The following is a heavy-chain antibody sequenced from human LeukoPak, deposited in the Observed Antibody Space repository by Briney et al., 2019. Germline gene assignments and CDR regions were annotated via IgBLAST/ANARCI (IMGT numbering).Heavy chain of an antibody. CDR3: AMQVPLVDFDY. D-gene: IGHD2-15*01. CDR2: ISGSGGST. CDR1: GFTFSSYW. J-gene: IGHJ4*02. V-gene: IGHV3-23*01. Sequence: GGSLRLSCAASGFTFSSYWMSWVREAPGKGLEWVSAISGSGGSTYYADSVKGRFTISRDNSKNTLYLQMDSLRAEDTAVYYCAMQVPLVDFDYWGQGTLVTVSS.